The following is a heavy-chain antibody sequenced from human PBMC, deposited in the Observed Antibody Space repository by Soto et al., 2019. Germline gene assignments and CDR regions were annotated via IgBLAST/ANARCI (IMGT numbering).Heavy chain of an antibody. J-gene: IGHJ4*02. CDR2: SSWNSNKR. D-gene: IGHD6-19*01. CDR1: GFTFDNYD. CDR3: AKGSIYSSGYYFFDA. V-gene: IGHV3-9*01. Sequence: GGSLRLSCTASGFTFDNYDMRWVRQAPGKGPEWVSGSSWNSNKRGYMDSARARFTVSRDNKNNSLFLEMNSLRPEDTALYYCAKGSIYSSGYYFFDAWGQGTLVTVSS.